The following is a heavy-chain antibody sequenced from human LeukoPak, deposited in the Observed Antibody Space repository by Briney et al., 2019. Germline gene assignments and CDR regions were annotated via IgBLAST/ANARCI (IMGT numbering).Heavy chain of an antibody. CDR1: GGSISSYY. J-gene: IGHJ5*02. CDR2: IYTSGST. Sequence: SETLSLTCTVSGGSISSYYWSWIRQPPGKGLEWIGYIYTSGSTNYNPSLKSRVTISVDTSKNQFSLKLSSVTAADTAVYYCARSAAADGWDNWFDPWGQGTPVSFSS. CDR3: ARSAAADGWDNWFDP. V-gene: IGHV4-4*09. D-gene: IGHD6-13*01.